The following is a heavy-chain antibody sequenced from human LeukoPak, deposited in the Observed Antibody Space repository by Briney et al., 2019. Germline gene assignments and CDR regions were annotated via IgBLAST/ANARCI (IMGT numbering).Heavy chain of an antibody. Sequence: GESLKVSCKGSGYRFTSYWIGWVRQMPGKGLEWMGIIYPSDSDTRYRPSFQDQVTISADKSISTAYLQWSSLKASDTAMYYCARRPHYSSSTSCPSWLDPWGQGTLVTVSS. CDR2: IYPSDSDT. V-gene: IGHV5-51*01. D-gene: IGHD2-2*01. CDR1: GYRFTSYW. J-gene: IGHJ5*02. CDR3: ARRPHYSSSTSCPSWLDP.